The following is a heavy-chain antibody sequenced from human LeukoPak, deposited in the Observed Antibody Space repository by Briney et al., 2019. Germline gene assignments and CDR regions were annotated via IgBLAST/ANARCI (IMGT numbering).Heavy chain of an antibody. V-gene: IGHV3-30*03. J-gene: IGHJ3*02. CDR2: ISYDGSNK. CDR1: GFTFSSYG. D-gene: IGHD3-22*01. Sequence: GGSLRLSCAASGFTFSSYGMHWVRQAPGKGLEWVAVISYDGSNKYYADSVKGRFTISRDNSKNTLYLQMNSLRAEDTAVYYCARGRGITMIVGAFDIWGQGTMVTVSS. CDR3: ARGRGITMIVGAFDI.